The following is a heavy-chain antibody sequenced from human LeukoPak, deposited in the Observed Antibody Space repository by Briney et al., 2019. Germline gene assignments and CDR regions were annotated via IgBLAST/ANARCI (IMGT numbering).Heavy chain of an antibody. V-gene: IGHV3-11*01. CDR1: GFTFSDFY. CDR3: ARDRCTGAACSGYYHGMDV. Sequence: PGGSLRLSCAASGFTFSDFYMSWIRQAPGKGLKWLSYIGGSGTDIKYADSVKGRFTISRDNAKKSLYLQMTSLRVEDAAVYYCARDRCTGAACSGYYHGMDVWGQGTTVTVSS. J-gene: IGHJ6*02. CDR2: IGGSGTDI. D-gene: IGHD2-8*02.